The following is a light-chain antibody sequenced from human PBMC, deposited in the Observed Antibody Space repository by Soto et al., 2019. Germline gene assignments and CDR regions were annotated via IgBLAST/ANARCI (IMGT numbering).Light chain of an antibody. V-gene: IGKV1-5*03. J-gene: IGKJ1*01. CDR2: KAS. CDR3: QQFHTYWT. Sequence: DIQMTQSPSTLSASVGDRVTITCRASQSISRWLAWYQQKPGKAPRLLIFKASSLVSGVPSRFGGSGSGTEFTLTISSLQPHDYATYYCQQFHTYWTFGQGTKVDIK. CDR1: QSISRW.